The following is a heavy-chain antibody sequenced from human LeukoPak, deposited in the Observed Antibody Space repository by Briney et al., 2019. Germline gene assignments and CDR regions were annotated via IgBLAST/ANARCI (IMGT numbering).Heavy chain of an antibody. D-gene: IGHD6-19*01. CDR3: ARRLSSGWYG. CDR2: IYYSGST. Sequence: SETLSLTCTVSGGSISSSSYYWGWIRQPPGKGLEWIGSIYYSGSTYYNPSLKSRVTISVDTSKNQFSLKLSSVTAADTAVYYCARRLSSGWYGWGQGTLVTVSS. CDR1: GGSISSSSYY. J-gene: IGHJ4*02. V-gene: IGHV4-39*01.